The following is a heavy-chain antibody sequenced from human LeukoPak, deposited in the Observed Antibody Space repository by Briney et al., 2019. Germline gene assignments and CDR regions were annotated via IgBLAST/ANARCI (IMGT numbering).Heavy chain of an antibody. J-gene: IGHJ4*02. CDR1: GYTFTSYY. CDR3: ARDQNSGSYPNSNYFDY. CDR2: INPSGGST. V-gene: IGHV1-46*01. D-gene: IGHD1-26*01. Sequence: ASVKVSCKASGYTFTSYYMHWVRQAPGQGLEWMGIINPSGGSTSYAQKFQGRVTMTRDTSTSTVYMELSSLRSEDTAVYYCARDQNSGSYPNSNYFDYWGRGTLVTVSS.